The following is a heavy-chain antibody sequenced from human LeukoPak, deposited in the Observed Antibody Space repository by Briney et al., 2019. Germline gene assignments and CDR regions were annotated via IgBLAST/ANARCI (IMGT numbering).Heavy chain of an antibody. J-gene: IGHJ5*02. V-gene: IGHV4-59*12. D-gene: IGHD4-23*01. CDR1: GGSISSYY. CDR2: IYYSGST. CDR3: AREGLRWSRSGYWFDP. Sequence: SETLSLTCTVSGGSISSYYWSWIRQPPGKGLEWIGYIYYSGSTNYNPSLKSRVTISVDTSKNQFSLKLSSVTAADTAVYYCAREGLRWSRSGYWFDPWGQGTLVTVSS.